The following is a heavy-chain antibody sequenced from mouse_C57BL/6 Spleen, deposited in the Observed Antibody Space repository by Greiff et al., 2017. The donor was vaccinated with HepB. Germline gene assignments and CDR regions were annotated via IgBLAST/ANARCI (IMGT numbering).Heavy chain of an antibody. CDR3: AREVDGYWFAY. D-gene: IGHD2-3*01. Sequence: VKLQQPGAELVKPGASVKLSCKASGYTFTSYWMHWVKQRPGQGLEWIGMIHPNSGSTNYNEKFKSKATLTVDKSSSTAYMQLSSLTSEDSAVYYCAREVDGYWFAYWGQGTLVTVSA. V-gene: IGHV1-64*01. J-gene: IGHJ3*01. CDR2: IHPNSGST. CDR1: GYTFTSYW.